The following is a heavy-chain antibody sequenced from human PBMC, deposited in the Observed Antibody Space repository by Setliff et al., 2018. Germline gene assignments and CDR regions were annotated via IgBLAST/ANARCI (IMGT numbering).Heavy chain of an antibody. J-gene: IGHJ4*02. Sequence: GESLKISCEASGFSFSNYAMNWVRQAPGKGLEWVASFSSRNDYIYHADSVKGRFTVSRDNAKNSLYLQLDSLTADDTAVYYCARGSLSGTTYPSDYWGQGTLVTVSS. CDR3: ARGSLSGTTYPSDY. CDR1: GFSFSNYA. V-gene: IGHV3-21*01. CDR2: FSSRNDYI. D-gene: IGHD1-7*01.